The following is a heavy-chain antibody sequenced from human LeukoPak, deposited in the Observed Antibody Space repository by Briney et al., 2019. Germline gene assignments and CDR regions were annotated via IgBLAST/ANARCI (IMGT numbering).Heavy chain of an antibody. CDR1: GYPFTNYG. D-gene: IGHD6-19*01. CDR2: ISAYNGNT. Sequence: ASVKVSCKASGYPFTNYGMSWVRQAPGLGLEWMGWISAYNGNTNYAQKVQGRVTMTTDTSTNTAYMELSSLRSEDTAVYYCATDLLTATVAGGIDYWGQGTLVTVSS. J-gene: IGHJ4*02. V-gene: IGHV1-18*01. CDR3: ATDLLTATVAGGIDY.